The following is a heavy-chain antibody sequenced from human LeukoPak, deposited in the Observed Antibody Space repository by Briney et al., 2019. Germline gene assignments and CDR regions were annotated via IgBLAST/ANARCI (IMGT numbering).Heavy chain of an antibody. V-gene: IGHV1-2*02. CDR1: GYTFTGYY. J-gene: IGHJ4*02. Sequence: GASVKVSCKTSGYTFTGYYMHWVRQAPGQGLEWMGWINPNSGGTNYAQKFQGRVTMTWDTSISTAYMDLSSLRSDDTAVYYCARGPYRYAYFDYWGQGTLVTVSS. CDR2: INPNSGGT. CDR3: ARGPYRYAYFDY. D-gene: IGHD5-12*01.